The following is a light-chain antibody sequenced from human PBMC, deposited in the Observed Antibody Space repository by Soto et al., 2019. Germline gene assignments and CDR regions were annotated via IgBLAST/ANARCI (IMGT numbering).Light chain of an antibody. Sequence: EIVMTQSPATLSVSPGERVTFSCRASQRIYSNLAWYQHTPGQAPRLLISGASTGATGLPSRFSGSGSGTDFTLIINSLQSEDVAVYYCQQYHHWPVTFGGGTKVEIK. CDR3: QQYHHWPVT. CDR1: QRIYSN. CDR2: GAS. J-gene: IGKJ4*01. V-gene: IGKV3-15*01.